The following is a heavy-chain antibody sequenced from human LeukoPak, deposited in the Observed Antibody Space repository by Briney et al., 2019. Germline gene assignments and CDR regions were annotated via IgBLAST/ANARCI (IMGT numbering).Heavy chain of an antibody. J-gene: IGHJ3*02. CDR2: ISSSSSYI. CDR1: GFTFSTSY. Sequence: GGSLRLSCAASGFTFSTSYMNWVRQAPGKGLEWVSSISSSSSYIYYADSLKGRFTISRDNARNSLYLQMNSLRAEDTAVYYCAKEKRFLKWPNGAFDIWGQGTMVTVSS. CDR3: AKEKRFLKWPNGAFDI. D-gene: IGHD3-3*01. V-gene: IGHV3-21*01.